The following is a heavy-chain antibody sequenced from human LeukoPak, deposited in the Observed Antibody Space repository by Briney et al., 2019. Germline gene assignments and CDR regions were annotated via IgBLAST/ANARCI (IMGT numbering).Heavy chain of an antibody. Sequence: GGSLRLSCAASGFTFSSYSMNWVRQAPGKGLEWVSSISSSSSYIYYADSVKGRFTISRDNAKNPLYLQMNSLRAEDTAVYYCARMSGAVAGYWGQGTLVTVSS. V-gene: IGHV3-21*01. CDR1: GFTFSSYS. CDR3: ARMSGAVAGY. J-gene: IGHJ4*02. D-gene: IGHD6-19*01. CDR2: ISSSSSYI.